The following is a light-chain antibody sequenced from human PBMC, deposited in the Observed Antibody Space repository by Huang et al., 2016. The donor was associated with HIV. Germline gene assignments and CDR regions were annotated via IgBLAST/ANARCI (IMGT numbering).Light chain of an antibody. CDR1: QTINYVP. V-gene: IGKV3-20*01. Sequence: EIVLTQSPGTLSLSPGERATLSCRVSQTINYVPLAWYQQKVGQAPRLLVYGASNRATGIPDRFSGRRSGTDFTLTISRLEPEDFAVYYCQQYGNTLPIIFGQGTRLDIK. CDR2: GAS. J-gene: IGKJ5*01. CDR3: QQYGNTLPII.